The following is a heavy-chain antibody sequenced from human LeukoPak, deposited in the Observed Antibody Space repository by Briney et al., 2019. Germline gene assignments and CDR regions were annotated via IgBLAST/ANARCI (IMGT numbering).Heavy chain of an antibody. J-gene: IGHJ3*02. CDR1: GFTFSTYW. D-gene: IGHD6-25*01. Sequence: GGSLRLSCAASGFTFSTYWMTWVRQAPGKGLEWVANMKQDGSEKYYVDSVKGRFTISRDNAKNSLYLQMNSLRTEDTAVYYCARSLAAGFDIWGQGTMVTVSS. V-gene: IGHV3-7*04. CDR2: MKQDGSEK. CDR3: ARSLAAGFDI.